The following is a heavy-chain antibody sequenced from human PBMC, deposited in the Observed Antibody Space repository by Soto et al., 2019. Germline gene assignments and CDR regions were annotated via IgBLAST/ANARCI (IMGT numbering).Heavy chain of an antibody. CDR2: INAGNGNK. CDR3: ERHHGYSSGWYDLQYGLDV. J-gene: IGHJ6*02. V-gene: IGHV1-3*01. Sequence: ASVKVSCKASGYTFTSYAMHWVRQAPGQRLEWMGWINAGNGNKKYQQQFQGTVNITRDKSASKAYIAGSSMRSEETAVYYCERHHGYSSGWYDLQYGLDVWGQGTTVTVSS. CDR1: GYTFTSYA. D-gene: IGHD6-19*01.